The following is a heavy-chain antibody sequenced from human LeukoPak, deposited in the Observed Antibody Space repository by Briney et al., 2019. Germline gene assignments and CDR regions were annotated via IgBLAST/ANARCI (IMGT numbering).Heavy chain of an antibody. CDR2: FYSSGST. D-gene: IGHD6-6*01. CDR1: GGSISGDY. Sequence: SETLSLTCTVSGGSISGDYWNWIRQPAGQGLEWIGRFYSSGSTNYNPSLESRVTMSVDRSKNRFSLRLTSVTAADTAVYYCARKYGGSSASAFDIWGQGTMVTVSS. CDR3: ARKYGGSSASAFDI. J-gene: IGHJ3*02. V-gene: IGHV4-4*07.